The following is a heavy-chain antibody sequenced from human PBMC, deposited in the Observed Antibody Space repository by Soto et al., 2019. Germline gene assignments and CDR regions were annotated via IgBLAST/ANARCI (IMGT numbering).Heavy chain of an antibody. D-gene: IGHD1-1*01. CDR1: GYSFTSHW. Sequence: GESLKISCQGSGYSFTSHWITRVRQTPVKGLEWMGRIDPSDSYTNYSPSFQGRVTISADRSISTAFLQWSSLEASDTAIYYCARRLSGPKEEYNAYYFYGLDVWGQGTTVTVSS. CDR3: ARRLSGPKEEYNAYYFYGLDV. V-gene: IGHV5-10-1*01. CDR2: IDPSDSYT. J-gene: IGHJ6*02.